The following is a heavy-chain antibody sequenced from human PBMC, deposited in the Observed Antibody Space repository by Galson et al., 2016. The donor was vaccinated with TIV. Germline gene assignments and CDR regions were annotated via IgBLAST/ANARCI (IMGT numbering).Heavy chain of an antibody. CDR2: IVGTGGTT. J-gene: IGHJ4*02. Sequence: SLRLSCAASGFTFSSYAMHWVRQAPGKGLEWVSGIVGTGGTTYYADSVKGRFSISRDNSKNTLYVQMNSLRAEDTAVYYCARAPDYGGNFGGTGETHSYYFHYWGQGTLVTVSS. V-gene: IGHV3-23*01. D-gene: IGHD4-23*01. CDR1: GFTFSSYA. CDR3: ARAPDYGGNFGGTGETHSYYFHY.